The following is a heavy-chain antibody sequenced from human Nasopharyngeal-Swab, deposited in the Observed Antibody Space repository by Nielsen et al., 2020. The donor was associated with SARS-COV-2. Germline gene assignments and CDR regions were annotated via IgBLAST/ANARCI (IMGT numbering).Heavy chain of an antibody. CDR2: ISYDGSNK. CDR3: AKAGGVGQQLVRYFDY. CDR1: GFTFSSYG. J-gene: IGHJ4*02. Sequence: GGSLRLSCAASGFTFSSYGMHWVRQAPGKGLEWVAVISYDGSNKYYADSVKGRFTISRDNSKNTLYLQMNSLRAEDTAVYYCAKAGGVGQQLVRYFDYWGQGTLVTVSS. V-gene: IGHV3-30*18. D-gene: IGHD6-13*01.